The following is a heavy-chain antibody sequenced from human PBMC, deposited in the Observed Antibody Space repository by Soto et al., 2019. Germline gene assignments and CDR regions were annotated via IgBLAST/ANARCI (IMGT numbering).Heavy chain of an antibody. Sequence: QVQLQESGPGLVKPSETLSLTCTVSGDSISSYYWSWIRLSPGKGLAWIGYIYYSGETNYNPSVKSRVTISVDRTKNQFSLKLSSVTAADTAVYYCARDQGGEFLKGSGMDVWVQGTTVTVSS. CDR2: IYYSGET. J-gene: IGHJ6*02. V-gene: IGHV4-59*01. D-gene: IGHD3-10*01. CDR1: GDSISSYY. CDR3: ARDQGGEFLKGSGMDV.